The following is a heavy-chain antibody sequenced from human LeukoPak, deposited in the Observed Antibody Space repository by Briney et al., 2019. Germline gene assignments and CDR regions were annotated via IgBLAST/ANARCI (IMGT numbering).Heavy chain of an antibody. Sequence: GGSLRLSCAASGFTVSSSYMSWVRQAPGKGLEWVSVIYSGGSGSTSYADSVKGRFTISRDNSKNTLNLQMNSLRAEDTAVDYCAHRKATSWAHDYWGQGTLVTVSS. D-gene: IGHD2-2*01. CDR1: GFTVSSSY. CDR2: IYSGGSGST. V-gene: IGHV3-53*01. CDR3: AHRKATSWAHDY. J-gene: IGHJ4*02.